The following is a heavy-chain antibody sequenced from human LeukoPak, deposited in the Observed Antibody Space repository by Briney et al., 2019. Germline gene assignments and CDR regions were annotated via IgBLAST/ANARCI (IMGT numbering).Heavy chain of an antibody. V-gene: IGHV4-30-2*01. CDR2: IYHSGST. CDR3: ARDREGGPYGPAFDI. CDR1: GGSISSGAYS. J-gene: IGHJ3*02. D-gene: IGHD3-16*01. Sequence: SQTLSLTCAVSGGSISSGAYSWIWIPQPPGKGLEWIGYIYHSGSTYYNPSLKSRVTISVDTSKNQFSLKLSSVTAADTDVYYCARDREGGPYGPAFDIWGQGTMVTVSS.